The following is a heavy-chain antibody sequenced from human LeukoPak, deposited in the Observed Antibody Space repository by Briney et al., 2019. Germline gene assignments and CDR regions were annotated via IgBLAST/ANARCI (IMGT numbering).Heavy chain of an antibody. Sequence: PGGSLRLSCAASGFTFSSYAMHWVRQAPGKGLEYVSAISSNGGSTYYANSVRGRFTISRDNSKNTLYLQMGSLRAEDMAVYYCAREGYSSSWYLLVDYYYYYMDVWGKGTTVTTSS. J-gene: IGHJ6*03. V-gene: IGHV3-64*01. CDR3: AREGYSSSWYLLVDYYYYYMDV. CDR2: ISSNGGST. CDR1: GFTFSSYA. D-gene: IGHD6-13*01.